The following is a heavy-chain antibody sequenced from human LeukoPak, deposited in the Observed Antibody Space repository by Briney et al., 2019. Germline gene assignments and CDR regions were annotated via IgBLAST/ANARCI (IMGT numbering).Heavy chain of an antibody. CDR3: ARLYSSGWADY. V-gene: IGHV3-33*01. Sequence: GRSLRLSCAASGYTFNSHGMYWVRQAPGKGLEWVALIWYDGSQKYYADSVKGRFTISRDNSKNTLSLQVDSLRAEDTAVYFCARLYSSGWADYWGQGTLVTVSS. J-gene: IGHJ4*02. CDR1: GYTFNSHG. CDR2: IWYDGSQK. D-gene: IGHD6-19*01.